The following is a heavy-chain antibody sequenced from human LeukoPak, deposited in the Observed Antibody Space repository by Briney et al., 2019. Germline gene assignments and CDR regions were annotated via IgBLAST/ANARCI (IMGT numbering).Heavy chain of an antibody. Sequence: PSETLSLTCTVSGGSISSHYWSWIRQPPGRGLEWIGYIYYSGSTDHNPSLKSRVTISVDTSKNQFSLKLSSVTAADTAVYYCAREYHYYYYYMDVWGKGTTVTVSS. D-gene: IGHD2-2*01. J-gene: IGHJ6*03. CDR1: GGSISSHY. V-gene: IGHV4-59*11. CDR3: AREYHYYYYYMDV. CDR2: IYYSGST.